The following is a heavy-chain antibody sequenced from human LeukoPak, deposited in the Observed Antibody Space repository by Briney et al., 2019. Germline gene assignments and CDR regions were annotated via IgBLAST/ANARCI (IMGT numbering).Heavy chain of an antibody. D-gene: IGHD3-10*01. J-gene: IGHJ6*04. CDR2: ISGDGTSL. V-gene: IGHV3-74*01. CDR3: TRKLRGVYGMDV. CDR1: GFTFSDYY. Sequence: GGSLRLSCEATGFTFSDYYMHWVRQAPGKGLMWVSRISGDGTSLTYADSVKGRFTISRDNAKSTLYLQMNNLRAEDTAVYYCTRKLRGVYGMDVWGKGTTVTVSS.